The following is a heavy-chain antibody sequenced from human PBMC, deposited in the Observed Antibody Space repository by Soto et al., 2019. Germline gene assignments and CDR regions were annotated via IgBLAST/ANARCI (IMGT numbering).Heavy chain of an antibody. CDR1: GYSFTSYW. CDR3: ARPLDSSAKGGDAFDI. J-gene: IGHJ3*02. V-gene: IGHV5-51*01. Sequence: GESLRISCKGSGYSFTSYWIGWVRQMPGKGLEWMGIIYPGDSDTRYSPSFQGQVTISADKSISTAYPQWSSLKASDTAMYYCARPLDSSAKGGDAFDIWGQGAMVTVSS. D-gene: IGHD3-22*01. CDR2: IYPGDSDT.